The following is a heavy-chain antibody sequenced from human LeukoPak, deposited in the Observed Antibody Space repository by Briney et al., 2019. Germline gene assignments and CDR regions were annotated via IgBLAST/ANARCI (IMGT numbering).Heavy chain of an antibody. Sequence: GGSLRLSCAASGFTFSSYAMSWVRQAPGKGLEWVPAISGSGGSTYYADSVKGRFTISRDNSKNTLYLQMNSLRAEDTAVYYCATDYDFWSGYSKSVLFDYWGQGTLVTVSS. CDR3: ATDYDFWSGYSKSVLFDY. J-gene: IGHJ4*02. D-gene: IGHD3-3*01. CDR2: ISGSGGST. V-gene: IGHV3-23*01. CDR1: GFTFSSYA.